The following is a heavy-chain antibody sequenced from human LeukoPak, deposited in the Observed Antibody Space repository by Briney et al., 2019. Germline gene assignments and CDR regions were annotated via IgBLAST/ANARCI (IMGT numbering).Heavy chain of an antibody. V-gene: IGHV3-74*01. CDR3: ARGGGYSTGLFDY. Sequence: QPGGSLRLSCAASGFTFNSYWMYWARQVPGKGLVWVSHINGAGSTTNYADSVQGRFTISRDNAKNTLYLQMNSLRVEDTAVYYCARGGGYSTGLFDYWGQGTLVTVSS. CDR2: INGAGSTT. J-gene: IGHJ4*02. D-gene: IGHD6-19*01. CDR1: GFTFNSYW.